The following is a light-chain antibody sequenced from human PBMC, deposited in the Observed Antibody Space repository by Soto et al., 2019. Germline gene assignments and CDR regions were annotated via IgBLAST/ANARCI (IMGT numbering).Light chain of an antibody. CDR2: EVS. CDR1: DSDVGGYNY. J-gene: IGLJ2*01. CDR3: VSYTVSNSVV. Sequence: QSALTQPPSASGSPGQSVTISCTGTDSDVGGYNYVSWYQQYPGKAPKLMIYEVSKRPSGVPDRFSGSKSGNTASLTVSGLQAEDEADYYCVSYTVSNSVVFGGGTKLTVL. V-gene: IGLV2-8*01.